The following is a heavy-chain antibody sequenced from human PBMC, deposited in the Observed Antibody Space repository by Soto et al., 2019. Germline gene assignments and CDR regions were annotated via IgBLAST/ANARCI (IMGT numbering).Heavy chain of an antibody. CDR3: ASDYYGSGSYYNDYYYYYGMDV. Sequence: PGGSLRLSCAASGFTFSSYGMHWVRQAPGKGLEWVAVIWYDGSNKYYADSVKGRFTISRDNSKNTLYLQMNSLRAEDTAVYYCASDYYGSGSYYNDYYYYYGMDVWGQGTTVTVSS. CDR2: IWYDGSNK. D-gene: IGHD3-10*01. V-gene: IGHV3-33*01. J-gene: IGHJ6*02. CDR1: GFTFSSYG.